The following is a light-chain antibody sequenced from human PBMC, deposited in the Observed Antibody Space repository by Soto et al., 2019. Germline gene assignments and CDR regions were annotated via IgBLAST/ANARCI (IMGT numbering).Light chain of an antibody. CDR3: QHYNSYSEA. CDR1: QSISNN. J-gene: IGKJ1*01. V-gene: IGKV3-15*01. Sequence: IVMTQSPATLSVFPGERATLSCRASQSISNNLAWLQQKPGQAPRLLIYAASTRATGVPARFSGSGSGTDFTLTISSLQPDDFATYYCQHYNSYSEAFGQGTKVDI. CDR2: AAS.